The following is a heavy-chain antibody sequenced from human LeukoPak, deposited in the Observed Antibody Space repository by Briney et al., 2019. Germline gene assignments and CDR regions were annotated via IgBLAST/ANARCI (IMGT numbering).Heavy chain of an antibody. J-gene: IGHJ4*02. V-gene: IGHV3-74*01. CDR1: GFTFSSYW. Sequence: PGGSLRLSCAASGFTFSSYWMHWVRQAPGRGLVWVSRINSDGSSTSYADSVKGRFTISRDNAKNTLYLQMNSLRAEDTAVYYCARDYGSGSYYHDYWGQGTLVTVSS. D-gene: IGHD3-10*01. CDR2: INSDGSST. CDR3: ARDYGSGSYYHDY.